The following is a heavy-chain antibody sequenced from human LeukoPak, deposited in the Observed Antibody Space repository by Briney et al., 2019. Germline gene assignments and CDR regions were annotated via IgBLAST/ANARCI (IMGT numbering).Heavy chain of an antibody. CDR3: ARVSWFPGTSYYYMDV. CDR2: IYSSGST. J-gene: IGHJ6*03. D-gene: IGHD1-1*01. V-gene: IGHV4-61*02. Sequence: SETLSLTCTVSGGSISSGSYYWSWIRQPAGKGLEWIGRIYSSGSTNYNPSLKSRVIISVDTSKNQFSLKLSSVTAADTAVYYCARVSWFPGTSYYYMDVWGKGTTVTVSS. CDR1: GGSISSGSYY.